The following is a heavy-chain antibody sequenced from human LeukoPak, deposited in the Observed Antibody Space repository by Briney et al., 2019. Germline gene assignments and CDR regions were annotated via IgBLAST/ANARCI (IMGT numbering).Heavy chain of an antibody. V-gene: IGHV4-59*11. CDR1: GGSISSHY. D-gene: IGHD6-13*01. CDR2: IYYSGST. J-gene: IGHJ5*02. Sequence: SETLSLTCTVSGGSISSHYWSWIRQPPGKGLEWIGYIYYSGSTNYNPSLKSRVTISVDTSKNQFSPKLSSVTAADTAVYYCARERSSSWNQYNWFDPWGQGTLVTVSS. CDR3: ARERSSSWNQYNWFDP.